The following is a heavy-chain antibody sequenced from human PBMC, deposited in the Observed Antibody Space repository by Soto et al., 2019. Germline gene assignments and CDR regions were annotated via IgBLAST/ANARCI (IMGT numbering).Heavy chain of an antibody. J-gene: IGHJ4*02. CDR3: ARARNMYFDY. CDR1: GGSMSTGSYF. Sequence: QVHLQESGPGLVRPSESLSLTFNVSGGSMSTGSYFSSWVRPPPGKGLEWIGYVFRSGSINYSPSFKSRVHISIDTSKNRFSLMLKSVTAADKAVYFCARARNMYFDYWGQGALGTVSS. CDR2: VFRSGSI. D-gene: IGHD1-1*01. V-gene: IGHV4-61*01.